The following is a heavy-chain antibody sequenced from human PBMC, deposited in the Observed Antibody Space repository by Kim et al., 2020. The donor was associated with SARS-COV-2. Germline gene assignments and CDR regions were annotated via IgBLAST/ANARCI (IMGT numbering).Heavy chain of an antibody. D-gene: IGHD2-15*01. J-gene: IGHJ4*02. CDR2: INPSGGMT. CDR1: GYTFLAYY. V-gene: IGHV1-46*01. CDR3: ARAPPGWATSALDF. Sequence: ASVKVSCKASGYTFLAYYIHWVRQAPGQGLEWMGVINPSGGMTTYAQGFQGRVSMTRDTSTGTVNMDLGSLRSDDTALYYCARAPPGWATSALDFWGQGTLVTVSS.